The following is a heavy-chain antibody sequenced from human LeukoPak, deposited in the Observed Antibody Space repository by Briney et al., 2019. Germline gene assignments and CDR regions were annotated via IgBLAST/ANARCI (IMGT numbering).Heavy chain of an antibody. CDR1: GGSISSYY. D-gene: IGHD1-26*01. V-gene: IGHV4-59*08. J-gene: IGHJ3*02. Sequence: SETLFLTCTVSGGSISSYYWSWIRQPPGKGLEWIGYIYYSGSTNYNPSLKSRVIISVDTSKNQFSLKLSSVTAADTAVYYCARSSGGAKPGAFDIWGQGTMVTVSS. CDR3: ARSSGGAKPGAFDI. CDR2: IYYSGST.